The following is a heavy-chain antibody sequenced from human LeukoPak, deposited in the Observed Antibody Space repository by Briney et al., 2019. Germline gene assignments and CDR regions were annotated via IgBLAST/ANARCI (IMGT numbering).Heavy chain of an antibody. Sequence: SETLSLTCAVSGYSISSGYYWGWIRQPPGKGLEWIGAIYHSGSTYYNPSLKSRVTMSVDTSKNQFSLKLSSVTAADTAVYYCARDRPGGGGASDYWGQGTLVTVSS. J-gene: IGHJ4*02. V-gene: IGHV4-38-2*02. CDR2: IYHSGST. D-gene: IGHD2-15*01. CDR1: GYSISSGYY. CDR3: ARDRPGGGGASDY.